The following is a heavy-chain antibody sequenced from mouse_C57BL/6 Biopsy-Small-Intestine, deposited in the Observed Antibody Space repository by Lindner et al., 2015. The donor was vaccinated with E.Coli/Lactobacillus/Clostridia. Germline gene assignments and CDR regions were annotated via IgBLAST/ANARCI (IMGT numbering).Heavy chain of an antibody. CDR3: AGGRNYWYFDV. Sequence: VQLQESGAELVRPGASVKLSCTASGFNIKDYYMHWVKQRTEQGLEWIGRIDPEDGDTEYAPKFQGKATITADTSSNTAYLQLSSLTSEDTAVYYCAGGRNYWYFDVWGTGTTVTVSS. CDR2: IDPEDGDT. V-gene: IGHV14-2*01. J-gene: IGHJ1*03. CDR1: GFNIKDYY.